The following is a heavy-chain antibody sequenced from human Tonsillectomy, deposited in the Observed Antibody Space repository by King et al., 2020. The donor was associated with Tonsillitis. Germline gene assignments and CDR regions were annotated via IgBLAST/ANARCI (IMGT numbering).Heavy chain of an antibody. CDR1: GYSFTSLY. Sequence: VQLVESGAEVKKPGASVKVSCKPSGYSFTSLYLNWVRQAPGQGLEWMGVINAGRGSTSYAQKFQGRVTVTSDTSTNTVYMELSSLRSEDTAVYYCARGVWLASGLYYFDYWGQGTLVTVSS. D-gene: IGHD6-13*01. CDR3: ARGVWLASGLYYFDY. CDR2: INAGRGST. V-gene: IGHV1-46*01. J-gene: IGHJ4*02.